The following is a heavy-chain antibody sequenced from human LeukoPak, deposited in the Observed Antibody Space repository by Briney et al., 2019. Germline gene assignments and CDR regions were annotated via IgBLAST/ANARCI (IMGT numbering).Heavy chain of an antibody. J-gene: IGHJ1*01. CDR2: INPSGGST. CDR1: GYTFTSYY. V-gene: IGHV1-46*01. D-gene: IGHD4-23*01. Sequence: ASVKVSCKTSGYTFTSYYTHWVRQAPGQGLEWMGIINPSGGSTSYAQEFQGRVTMTRDTSTSTVYMELSSLRSEDTAVYYCARDFSLTVAENFQHWGQGTLVTVSS. CDR3: ARDFSLTVAENFQH.